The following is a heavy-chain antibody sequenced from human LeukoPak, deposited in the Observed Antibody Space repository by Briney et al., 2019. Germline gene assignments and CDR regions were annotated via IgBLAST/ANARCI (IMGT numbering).Heavy chain of an antibody. CDR2: INTNTGNP. V-gene: IGHV7-4-1*02. Sequence: ASVKVSCKASGYTFTSYAMNWVRQAPGQGLEWMGWINTNTGNPTYAQGFTGRFVFSLDTSVSTAYLQISSLKAEDTAVYYCASPSVDYYYYGMDVWGQGTTVTVSS. CDR3: ASPSVDYYYYGMDV. J-gene: IGHJ6*02. CDR1: GYTFTSYA.